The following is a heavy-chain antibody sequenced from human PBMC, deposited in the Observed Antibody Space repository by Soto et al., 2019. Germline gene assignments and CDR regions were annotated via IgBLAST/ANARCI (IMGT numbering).Heavy chain of an antibody. CDR3: ARDSHVLDRSSGYYLPYNWFDP. CDR2: IWYDGSNK. CDR1: GFTFSSYG. J-gene: IGHJ5*02. V-gene: IGHV3-33*01. Sequence: QVQLVESGGGVVQPGRSLRLSCAASGFTFSSYGMHWVRQAPGKGLEWVAVIWYDGSNKYYADSVKGRFTISRDNSKNTLYLQMNSLRAEDTAVYYCARDSHVLDRSSGYYLPYNWFDPWGQGTLVTVSS. D-gene: IGHD3-22*01.